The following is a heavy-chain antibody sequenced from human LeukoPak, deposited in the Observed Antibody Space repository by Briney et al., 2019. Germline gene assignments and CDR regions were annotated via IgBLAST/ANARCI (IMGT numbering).Heavy chain of an antibody. V-gene: IGHV1-18*01. CDR3: ARDRPPRDSVSSLWKDYFDY. CDR1: GYTFTSYG. Sequence: ASVKVSCKASGYTFTSYGISWVRQAPGQGLEWMGWISAYNGNTNYAQKLQGRVTMTTDTSTSTAYMELRSLRSDDTAVCYCARDRPPRDSVSSLWKDYFDYWGQGTLVTVSS. J-gene: IGHJ4*02. D-gene: IGHD1-26*01. CDR2: ISAYNGNT.